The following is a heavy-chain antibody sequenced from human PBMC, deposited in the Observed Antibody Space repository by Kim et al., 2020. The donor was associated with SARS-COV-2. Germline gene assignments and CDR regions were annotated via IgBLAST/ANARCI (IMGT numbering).Heavy chain of an antibody. J-gene: IGHJ4*02. Sequence: ASVKVSCKASGYTFTSYAMHWVRQAPGQRLEWMGWINAGNGNTNYSQKFQGRVTITRDTSASTAYMELSSLRSEDTAVYYCARDPVYNYGSGIVTGPPDYWGQGTLVTVSS. CDR3: ARDPVYNYGSGIVTGPPDY. CDR1: GYTFTSYA. D-gene: IGHD3-10*01. CDR2: INAGNGNT. V-gene: IGHV1-3*01.